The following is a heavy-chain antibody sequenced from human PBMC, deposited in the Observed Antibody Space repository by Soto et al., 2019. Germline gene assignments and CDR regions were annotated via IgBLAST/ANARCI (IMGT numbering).Heavy chain of an antibody. Sequence: QLQLQESGPGLVKPSETLSLTCTVSGGSISSNTYYWGWIRQPPRKGLEWIGSIYYSGSTYYNPSIKSRVTISVDTSKNQFSLKLSSVTAADTAVYYCARRNSWLLDVWYFDLWGRGTLVTVSS. J-gene: IGHJ2*01. CDR1: GGSISSNTYY. CDR3: ARRNSWLLDVWYFDL. D-gene: IGHD6-13*01. V-gene: IGHV4-39*01. CDR2: IYYSGST.